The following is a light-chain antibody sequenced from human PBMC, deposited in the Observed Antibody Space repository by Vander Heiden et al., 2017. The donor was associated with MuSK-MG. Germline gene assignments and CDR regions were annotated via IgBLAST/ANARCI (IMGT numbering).Light chain of an antibody. CDR2: DAS. Sequence: EIVLTHSPATLSLSPGERATLSCRASQSVSSSYLAWYQQKPGLAPRLLIYDASSRATGIPDRFSGSGSGKDFTLTISRLQPEDFAVYYCQQDSSSRTFGQGTKVEIK. CDR3: QQDSSSRT. J-gene: IGKJ1*01. V-gene: IGKV3D-20*01. CDR1: QSVSSSY.